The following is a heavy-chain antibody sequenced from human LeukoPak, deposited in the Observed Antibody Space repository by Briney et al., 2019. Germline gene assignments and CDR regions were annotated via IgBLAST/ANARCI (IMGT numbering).Heavy chain of an antibody. CDR2: ISSSSSTI. J-gene: IGHJ3*02. D-gene: IGHD3-10*01. V-gene: IGHV3-48*01. CDR3: ARDLRGFHGAFDI. Sequence: GGSLRLSCAASGFTFSSYSMNWVRQAPGKGLEWVSYISSSSSTIYYADSVKGRFTISRDNAKNSLYLQMISLRAEDTAVYYCARDLRGFHGAFDIWGQGTMVTVSS. CDR1: GFTFSSYS.